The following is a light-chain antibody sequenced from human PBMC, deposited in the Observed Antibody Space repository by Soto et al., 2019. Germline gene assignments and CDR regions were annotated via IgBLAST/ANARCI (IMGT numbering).Light chain of an antibody. CDR1: QNIITY. CDR2: AAS. Sequence: DVQLTQSPSSLSVFVGDSVPVTCRASQNIITYLHWYHQKPGEAPTLLINAASTLQSGVPSRFSGSGSGTDFTLTINSLQPEDVGTYYCQQSYSNPTFGHGTTVEIK. CDR3: QQSYSNPT. J-gene: IGKJ1*01. V-gene: IGKV1-39*01.